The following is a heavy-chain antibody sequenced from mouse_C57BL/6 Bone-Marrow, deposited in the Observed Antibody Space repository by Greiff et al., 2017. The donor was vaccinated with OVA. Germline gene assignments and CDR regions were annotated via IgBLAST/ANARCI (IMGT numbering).Heavy chain of an antibody. Sequence: VQLQQSGAELARPGASVTLSCKASGYTFTSYGISWVKQRTGQGLEWIGEIYPRSGNTYYNEKFKGKATLTADKSSSTAYMELRSLTSEDSAVYFCARGDYDYDNYFDYWGQGTTLTVSS. V-gene: IGHV1-81*01. J-gene: IGHJ2*01. CDR2: IYPRSGNT. CDR3: ARGDYDYDNYFDY. CDR1: GYTFTSYG. D-gene: IGHD2-4*01.